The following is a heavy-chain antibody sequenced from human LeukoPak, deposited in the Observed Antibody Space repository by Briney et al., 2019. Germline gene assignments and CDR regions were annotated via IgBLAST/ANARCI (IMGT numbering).Heavy chain of an antibody. V-gene: IGHV3-74*03. CDR2: INSDGRSE. D-gene: IGHD3-3*01. J-gene: IGHJ4*02. Sequence: PGGSLRLSCAASGFTFSSYWMHWVRQVPGKGVVWVSRINSDGRSETYADSVRGGLTIYREKEKNRLYLQMNSLSAEDTAVYYCASASRSGYDDHWGQGTLVTVST. CDR3: ASASRSGYDDH. CDR1: GFTFSSYW.